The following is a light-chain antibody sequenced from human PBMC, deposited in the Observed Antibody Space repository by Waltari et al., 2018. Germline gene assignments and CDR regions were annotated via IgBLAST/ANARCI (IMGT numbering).Light chain of an antibody. J-gene: IGKJ4*01. V-gene: IGKV1-9*01. Sequence: DIQLTQSPSFMSASVGDRVTITCLASHYINNDLAWYQQKPGKVPKLLIYTASFLQSGVPSRFSGSGSGTEFTLSISSLQPEDFATYLCQQSKTYPLTFGGGTKVEIK. CDR1: HYINND. CDR3: QQSKTYPLT. CDR2: TAS.